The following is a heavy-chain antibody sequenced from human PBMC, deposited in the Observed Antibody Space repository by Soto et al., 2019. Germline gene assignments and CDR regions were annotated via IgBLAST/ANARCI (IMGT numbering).Heavy chain of an antibody. V-gene: IGHV1-69*13. CDR2: IIPIFGTA. CDR3: AIARNRNAFVS. CDR1: GSTFSSYA. Sequence: SAVKHSCKSSGSTFSSYAIIWVRQAPGQGLEWMGGIIPIFGTANYAQKFQGRVTITADESTSTAYMELSSLRSEDTAVYYCAIARNRNAFVSRSRRNPVTVS. J-gene: IGHJ4*02.